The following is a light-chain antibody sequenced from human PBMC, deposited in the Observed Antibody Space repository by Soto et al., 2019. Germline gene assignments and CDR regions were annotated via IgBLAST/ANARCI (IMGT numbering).Light chain of an antibody. CDR3: QQSYSTPIT. V-gene: IGKV1-39*01. CDR2: AAS. J-gene: IGKJ5*01. CDR1: QGISSY. Sequence: DIQLTQSPSFLSASVGDRVTLTCRASQGISSYLAWYQQKPGKAPKLLIYAASTLQSGFPSRFSGSGSGTDFTLTISSLQPEDFATYYCQQSYSTPITFGQGTQLEIK.